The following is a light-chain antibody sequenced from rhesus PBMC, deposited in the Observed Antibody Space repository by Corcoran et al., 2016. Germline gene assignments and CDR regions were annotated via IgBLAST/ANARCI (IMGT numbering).Light chain of an antibody. CDR3: FSYTSSGSFV. CDR2: GVS. CDR1: SSDIGGYDY. Sequence: QSGPTQFPTVSGSPGQSVTISCTGTSSDIGGYDYVSWFQQHPGKAPKLTLYGVSNRPSGVSNRFSGFKSGDTASLTISGLQAEDEADYYCFSYTSSGSFVFGTGTRLTVL. J-gene: IGLJ1*01. V-gene: IGLV2S7*01.